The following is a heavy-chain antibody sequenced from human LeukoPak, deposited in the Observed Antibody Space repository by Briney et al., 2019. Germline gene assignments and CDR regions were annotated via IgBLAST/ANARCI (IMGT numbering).Heavy chain of an antibody. J-gene: IGHJ4*02. CDR1: GGTFSSYA. CDR3: ARDQNGGYGDYRGYFDY. D-gene: IGHD4-17*01. CDR2: IIPIFGTA. Sequence: SVKVSCKASGGTFSSYAISWVRQAPGQGLEWMGGIIPIFGTANYAQKFQGRVTITADESTSTAYMELSSLRSEDTAVYYCARDQNGGYGDYRGYFDYWGQGTLVTVSS. V-gene: IGHV1-69*13.